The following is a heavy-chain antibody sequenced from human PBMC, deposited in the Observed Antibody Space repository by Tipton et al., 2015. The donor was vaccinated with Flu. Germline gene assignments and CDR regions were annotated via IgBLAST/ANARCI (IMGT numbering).Heavy chain of an antibody. D-gene: IGHD6-25*01. Sequence: QVQLVQSGPEVKKPGASVRVSCKASGYTFTRHGINWVRQAPGQGLEWMGWISANHANTNYAQRLQGRITMTRDTSTSTAFMDLRSLTSDDTAVYYCARDFFPDAAMSSGSFNIWGQGTLVTVSS. CDR2: ISANHANT. V-gene: IGHV1-18*01. CDR1: GYTFTRHG. CDR3: ARDFFPDAAMSSGSFNI. J-gene: IGHJ3*02.